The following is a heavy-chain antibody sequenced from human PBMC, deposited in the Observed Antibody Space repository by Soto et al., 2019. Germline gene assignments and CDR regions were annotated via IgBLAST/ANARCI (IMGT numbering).Heavy chain of an antibody. CDR1: GGSISSSNW. CDR2: IYHSGST. CDR3: GGWGDCSSTSCYEPFYI. J-gene: IGHJ3*02. Sequence: SETLSLTCSASGGSISSSNWWSWVRQPPGKGLEWIGEIYHSGSTNYNPSLKSRVTISVDKSKNQFSLKLSSVTAADTAVYYCGGWGDCSSTSCYEPFYIWGQGTMVTVSS. D-gene: IGHD2-2*01. V-gene: IGHV4-4*02.